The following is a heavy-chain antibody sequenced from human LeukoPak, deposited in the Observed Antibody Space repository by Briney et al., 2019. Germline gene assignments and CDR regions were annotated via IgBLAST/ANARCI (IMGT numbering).Heavy chain of an antibody. CDR3: ARTYYYGSGSCPDY. V-gene: IGHV1-8*03. D-gene: IGHD3-10*01. CDR1: GYTFTSYD. J-gene: IGHJ4*02. Sequence: AAVTVSCKASGYTFTSYDINWVRQATGQGLEWMGWMNPNSGNTGYAQKFQGRVTITRNTSISTAYMELSSLRSEDTAVYYCARTYYYGSGSCPDYWGQGTLVTVSS. CDR2: MNPNSGNT.